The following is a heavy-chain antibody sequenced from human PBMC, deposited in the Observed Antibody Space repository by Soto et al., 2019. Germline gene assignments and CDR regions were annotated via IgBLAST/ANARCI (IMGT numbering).Heavy chain of an antibody. D-gene: IGHD3-9*01. CDR2: TYYRSKWYS. J-gene: IGHJ4*02. V-gene: IGHV6-1*01. CDR3: ARDISRKVDS. Sequence: QTLSLTCAVSGDSVSSNSAAWNWIRQSPSRGLEWLGRTYYRSKWYSDYAVSVKSRITINSDTSKNQFSLQLNSVTPGDTAVYYCARDISRKVDSWGQGTPVTVSS. CDR1: GDSVSSNSAA.